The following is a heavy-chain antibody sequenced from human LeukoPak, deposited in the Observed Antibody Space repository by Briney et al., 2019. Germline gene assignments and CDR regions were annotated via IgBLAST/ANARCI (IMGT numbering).Heavy chain of an antibody. J-gene: IGHJ4*02. CDR1: GGSFSGYY. CDR2: IYYTGST. D-gene: IGHD5-12*01. Sequence: PSETLSLTCAVYGGSFSGYYWSWIRQPPGKGLEWIGYIYYTGSTNYNPSLKSRVTISVDTSKNQFSLKLSSVTAADTAVYYCARVGYSGYDYRGYFDYWGQGTLVTVSS. V-gene: IGHV4-59*12. CDR3: ARVGYSGYDYRGYFDY.